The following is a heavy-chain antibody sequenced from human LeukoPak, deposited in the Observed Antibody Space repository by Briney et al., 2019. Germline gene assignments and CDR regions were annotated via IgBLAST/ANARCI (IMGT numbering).Heavy chain of an antibody. CDR1: GCTFTSYD. J-gene: IGHJ4*02. CDR2: MNPNSGNT. V-gene: IGHV1-8*01. D-gene: IGHD3-22*01. Sequence: ASVKVSCKASGCTFTSYDINWVRQATGQGLEWMGWMNPNSGNTGYAQKFQGRVTMTSNTSISTAYMELSSLRSEDTAVYYCARVYSSGYDDYWGQGTLVTVSS. CDR3: ARVYSSGYDDY.